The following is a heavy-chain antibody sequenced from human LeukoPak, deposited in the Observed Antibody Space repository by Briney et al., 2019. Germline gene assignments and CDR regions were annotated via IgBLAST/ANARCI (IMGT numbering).Heavy chain of an antibody. J-gene: IGHJ6*03. CDR1: GYTFTSYD. CDR3: AREGTGYNFPTYYYYLDV. V-gene: IGHV1-8*01. CDR2: MNPNSGNT. Sequence: ASVKVSCKATGYTFTSYDINWVRQATGQGLEWMGWMNPNSGNTGCAQKFQGRVTITRNTSISTAYMELSSLRSEDTAVYYCAREGTGYNFPTYYYYLDVWGKGTTVTVSS. D-gene: IGHD5-24*01.